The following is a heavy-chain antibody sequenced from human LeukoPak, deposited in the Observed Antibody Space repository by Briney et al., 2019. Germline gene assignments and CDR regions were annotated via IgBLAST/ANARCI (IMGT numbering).Heavy chain of an antibody. J-gene: IGHJ5*02. CDR3: ARHEYSGSYYGLTWFDP. CDR1: GGSISSSGYY. D-gene: IGHD1-26*01. CDR2: IYYSGST. Sequence: SETLSLTCTVSGGSISSSGYYWGWIRQPPGKGLEWIASIYYSGSTYYNPSLKSRVTISVDTSKNQLSLKLSSLTAAGTAVYYCARHEYSGSYYGLTWFDPWGQGTLVTVSS. V-gene: IGHV4-39*01.